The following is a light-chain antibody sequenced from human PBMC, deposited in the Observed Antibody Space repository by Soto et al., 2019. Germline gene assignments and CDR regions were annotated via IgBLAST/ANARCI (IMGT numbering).Light chain of an antibody. CDR2: EVT. CDR1: NSDVGNYNL. J-gene: IGLJ3*02. V-gene: IGLV2-23*02. Sequence: QSAQTQPASVSGSPGQSITISCTGTNSDVGNYNLVSWYQQHPGKAPKLMMYEVTKRPSGVSNRFSGSKSGNTASLTISGLQAEDEADYYCCSYAGSATWVFGGGTKLTVL. CDR3: CSYAGSATWV.